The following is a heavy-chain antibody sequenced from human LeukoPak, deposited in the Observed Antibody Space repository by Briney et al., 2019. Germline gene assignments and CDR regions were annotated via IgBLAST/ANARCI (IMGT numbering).Heavy chain of an antibody. D-gene: IGHD3-9*01. CDR2: IDWNSGRI. CDR1: GFTIHDHA. CDR3: AGNNILTGYYLFDY. J-gene: IGHJ4*02. V-gene: IGHV3-9*01. Sequence: PGGSLRLSCVGSGFTIHDHAMHWVRQAPGKGLEWVSGIDWNSGRIGYADSVKGRFTISRDNAKNSLYLQMNSLRAEDTAVYYCAGNNILTGYYLFDYWGQGTLVTVSS.